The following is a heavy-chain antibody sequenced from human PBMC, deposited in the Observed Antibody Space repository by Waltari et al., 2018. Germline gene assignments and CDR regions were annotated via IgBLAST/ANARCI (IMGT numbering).Heavy chain of an antibody. CDR3: ARYHITYYDFWSGYYS. D-gene: IGHD3-3*01. J-gene: IGHJ1*01. V-gene: IGHV3-74*01. CDR2: INSDGSST. CDR1: GLTFSSYW. Sequence: EVQLVESGGGLVQPGGSLRLSCAASGLTFSSYWMHWVRQAPGKGLVWVSRINSDGSSTSYADSVKGRFTISRDNAKNTLYLQMNSLRAEDTAVYYCARYHITYYDFWSGYYSWGQGTLVTVSS.